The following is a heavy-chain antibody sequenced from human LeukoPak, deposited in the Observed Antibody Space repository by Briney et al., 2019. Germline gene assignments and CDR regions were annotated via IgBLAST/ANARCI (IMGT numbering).Heavy chain of an antibody. D-gene: IGHD3-22*01. V-gene: IGHV1-2*02. CDR2: INPNSGGT. CDR1: GYTFTGYY. J-gene: IGHJ4*02. CDR3: ARDPQPNYYDSSGYSVSAY. Sequence: ASVKVSCKASGYTFTGYYMHWVRQAPGQGLEWMGWINPNSGGTNYAQKFQGRVTITADKSTSTAYMELSSLRSEDTAVYYCARDPQPNYYDSSGYSVSAYWGQGTLVTVSS.